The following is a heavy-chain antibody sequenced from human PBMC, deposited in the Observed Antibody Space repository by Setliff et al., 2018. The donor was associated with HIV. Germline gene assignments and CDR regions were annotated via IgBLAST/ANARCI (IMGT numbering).Heavy chain of an antibody. V-gene: IGHV3-23*01. CDR1: GFTFSSYA. CDR2: ISGSGGST. Sequence: GGSLRLSCAASGFTFSSYAMSWVRQAPGKGLEWVSAISGSGGSTYYADSLKGRFTISRDNSKNTLYLQMNSLRAEGTAVYYCATCGPTTIFGVVIRPELHFDYWGQGTLVTVSS. CDR3: ATCGPTTIFGVVIRPELHFDY. J-gene: IGHJ4*02. D-gene: IGHD3-3*01.